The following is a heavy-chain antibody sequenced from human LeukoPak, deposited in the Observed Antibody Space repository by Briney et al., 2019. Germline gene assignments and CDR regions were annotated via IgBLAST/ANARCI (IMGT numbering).Heavy chain of an antibody. CDR3: ARENYDYVWGSYRLSHYYYYYMDV. Sequence: PSETLSLTCTVSGGSISNYYWSWIRQPPGKGLEWIGYIYYSGSTNYNPSLKSRVTISVDTSKNQFSLKLSSVTAADTAVYYCARENYDYVWGSYRLSHYYYYYMDVWGKGTTVTISS. J-gene: IGHJ6*03. D-gene: IGHD3-16*02. V-gene: IGHV4-59*12. CDR1: GGSISNYY. CDR2: IYYSGST.